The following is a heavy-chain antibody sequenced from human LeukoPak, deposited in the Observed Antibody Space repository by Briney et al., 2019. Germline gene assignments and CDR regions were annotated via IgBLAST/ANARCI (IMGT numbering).Heavy chain of an antibody. V-gene: IGHV4-39*07. D-gene: IGHD5-18*01. CDR3: ATLGYSYGTDY. CDR1: GDSISRSSDY. Sequence: KSSETLSLTCTVSGDSISRSSDYWGWIRQPPGKGPEWIGRIYTSGSTNYNPSLKSRVTISVDTSKNQFSLKLSSVTAADTAVYYCATLGYSYGTDYWGQGTLVTVSP. J-gene: IGHJ4*02. CDR2: IYTSGST.